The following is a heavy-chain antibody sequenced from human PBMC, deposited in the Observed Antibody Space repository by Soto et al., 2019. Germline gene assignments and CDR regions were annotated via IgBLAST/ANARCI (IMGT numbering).Heavy chain of an antibody. J-gene: IGHJ6*02. V-gene: IGHV1-69*01. Sequence: QVQLVQSGAEVKKPGSSVKVSCKASGGTFSSYAISWVRQAPGQGLEWMGGIIPIFGTANYAQKFQGRVTITADESTSTANRELSSLRSEDTAVYYCARGGSKYQPRSSGLDVWGQGTTVTVSS. CDR1: GGTFSSYA. CDR2: IIPIFGTA. D-gene: IGHD2-2*01. CDR3: ARGGSKYQPRSSGLDV.